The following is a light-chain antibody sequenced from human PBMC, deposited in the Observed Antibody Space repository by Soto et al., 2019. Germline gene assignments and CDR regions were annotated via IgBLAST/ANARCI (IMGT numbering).Light chain of an antibody. CDR2: GAS. J-gene: IGKJ1*01. V-gene: IGKV3-20*01. CDR3: QQYGSSPWT. CDR1: QSVSSD. Sequence: RATLSCRASQSVSSDLAWYQQKPGQAPRLLXYGASSRATGIPDRFSGSGYGTDFTLTISRLEPEDFAVYYCQQYGSSPWTFGQGNKVDIK.